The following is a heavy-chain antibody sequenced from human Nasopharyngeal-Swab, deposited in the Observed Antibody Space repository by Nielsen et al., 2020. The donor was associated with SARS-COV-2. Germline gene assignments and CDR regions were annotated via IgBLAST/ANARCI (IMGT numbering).Heavy chain of an antibody. CDR1: GGSISSSNW. CDR2: IYHSGST. Sequence: SETLSLTCAVSGGSISSSNWWSWVRQPPGKGLEWIGEIYHSGSTNYNPSLKSRVTISVDSSKNQFSLKLSSVTAADTAVYYCARGKAVTYDYWGQGTLVTVSS. CDR3: ARGKAVTYDY. J-gene: IGHJ4*02. D-gene: IGHD4-17*01. V-gene: IGHV4-4*02.